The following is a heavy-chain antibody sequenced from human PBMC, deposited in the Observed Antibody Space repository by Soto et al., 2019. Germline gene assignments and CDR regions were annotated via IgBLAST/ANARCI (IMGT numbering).Heavy chain of an antibody. J-gene: IGHJ4*02. D-gene: IGHD3-10*01. CDR1: GFTFSDYY. CDR2: ISSSGNTI. CDR3: AKMRSLNSYDPVFS. V-gene: IGHV3-11*01. Sequence: QVQLVESGGGLVKTSGSLRLACAASGFTFSDYYMSWVRQAPGKGLGWVSYISSSGNTIYYADSVKGRFTISRDNAKNSVYLLMNSLRAEDTVLYVCAKMRSLNSYDPVFSWGQGPLVTVSS.